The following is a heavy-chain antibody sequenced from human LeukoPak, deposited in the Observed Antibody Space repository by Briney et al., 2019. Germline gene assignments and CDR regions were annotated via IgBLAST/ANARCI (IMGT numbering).Heavy chain of an antibody. J-gene: IGHJ6*02. D-gene: IGHD3-10*01. Sequence: GGSLRLSWAVSGFTFNSYDMNWVRQAPGKGLEWISYISGSGSTIYDADSVKGRFTVSRDNAKNSLHLQMNSLRAEDTAVYYCARIHPYYYGSGSYLMGYYYFGMDVWGQGTTVTVSS. CDR3: ARIHPYYYGSGSYLMGYYYFGMDV. CDR1: GFTFNSYD. V-gene: IGHV3-48*03. CDR2: ISGSGSTI.